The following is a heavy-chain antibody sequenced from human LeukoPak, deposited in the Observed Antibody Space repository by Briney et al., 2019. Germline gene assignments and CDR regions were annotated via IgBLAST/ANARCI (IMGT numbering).Heavy chain of an antibody. V-gene: IGHV3-48*03. CDR3: ARETYTAILYYYYYYMDV. D-gene: IGHD5-18*01. J-gene: IGHJ6*03. CDR1: GFTFSSYA. CDR2: ISSSGSTI. Sequence: GGSLRLSCAASGFTFSSYAMSWVRQAPGKGLEWVSAISSSGSTIYYADSVKGRFTISRDNAKNSLYLQMNSLRAEDTAVYYCARETYTAILYYYYYYMDVWGKGTTVTISS.